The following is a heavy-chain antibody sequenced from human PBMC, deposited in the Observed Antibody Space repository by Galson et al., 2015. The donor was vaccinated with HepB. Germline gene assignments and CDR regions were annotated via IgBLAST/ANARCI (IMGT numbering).Heavy chain of an antibody. Sequence: QSGAEVKKPGESLSISCKGSGSSFTTCWIGWVRQIPGKGLEWMGIIYPDDSDTRYNPSFQGQVTISADKSISTAYLHWSSLKASDTAIYYCARSGEGGLSWFDPWGQGTLVTVSS. D-gene: IGHD6-25*01. CDR3: ARSGEGGLSWFDP. CDR2: IYPDDSDT. J-gene: IGHJ5*02. V-gene: IGHV5-51*01. CDR1: GSSFTTCW.